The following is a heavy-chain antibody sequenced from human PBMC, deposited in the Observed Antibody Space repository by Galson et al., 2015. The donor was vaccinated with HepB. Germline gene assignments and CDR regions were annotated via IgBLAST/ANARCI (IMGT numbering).Heavy chain of an antibody. CDR2: FDPEDGET. V-gene: IGHV1-24*01. CDR1: GYTLTELS. CDR3: ATGRTIFGVYFQH. J-gene: IGHJ1*01. D-gene: IGHD3-3*01. Sequence: SVKVSCKVSGYTLTELSMHWVRRAPGKGLEWMGSFDPEDGETIYAQKFQGRVTMTEDTSTDTAHMELSSLRSDDTAVYYCATGRTIFGVYFQHWGRGTLVTVSS.